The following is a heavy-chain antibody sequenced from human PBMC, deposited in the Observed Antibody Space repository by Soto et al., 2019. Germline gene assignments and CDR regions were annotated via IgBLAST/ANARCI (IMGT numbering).Heavy chain of an antibody. CDR2: INAGYGNT. V-gene: IGHV1-3*01. Sequence: ASVKVSCKASGYTFSSYAMHWVRQAPGQRLEWMGWINAGYGNTKSSQKFQGRVTITADESTSTAYMELSSLRSEDTAVYYCARASEWLFLLNYWGQGTLVTVSS. CDR3: ARASEWLFLLNY. J-gene: IGHJ4*02. D-gene: IGHD3-22*01. CDR1: GYTFSSYA.